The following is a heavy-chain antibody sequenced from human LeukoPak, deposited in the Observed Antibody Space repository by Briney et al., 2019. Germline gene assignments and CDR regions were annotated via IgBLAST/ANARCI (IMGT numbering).Heavy chain of an antibody. V-gene: IGHV4-59*08. CDR1: GGSISSYY. J-gene: IGHJ5*01. CDR3: ARLKGSNDLSANWFDS. Sequence: SQTLSLTCTVSGGSISSYYWSWIRQAPGKGLEWIGYIYYSGSTNYSPSLKSRVTISADTSKNQFSLKLSSVTAADTAVYYCARLKGSNDLSANWFDSWGQGTLVTVSS. D-gene: IGHD1-1*01. CDR2: IYYSGST.